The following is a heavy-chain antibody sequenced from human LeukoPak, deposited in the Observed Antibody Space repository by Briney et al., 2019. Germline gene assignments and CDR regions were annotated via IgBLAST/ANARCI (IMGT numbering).Heavy chain of an antibody. Sequence: ASVKVSSKASGYTFTIYDINWVRQAPGQGLEWVGWMNPNSGGTVYAQKFQGRVTMTRDTSIGTLYMELNSLRSEDTAVYYCARGAIFGVAPRGYGMDVWGQGTAVTVSS. CDR1: GYTFTIYD. D-gene: IGHD3-3*01. CDR3: ARGAIFGVAPRGYGMDV. J-gene: IGHJ6*02. CDR2: MNPNSGGT. V-gene: IGHV1-8*01.